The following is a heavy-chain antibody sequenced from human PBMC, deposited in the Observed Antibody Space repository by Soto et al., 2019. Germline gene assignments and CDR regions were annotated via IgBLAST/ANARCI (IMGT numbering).Heavy chain of an antibody. Sequence: SETLSLTCAVYGGTFSGYFWNWVRQPPGKGLEWIGEIEHNGNNNINPSLKSRVTMSVDTSKNQISLTLTSVTAADTAVYYCARDFRYFPYWGQGTLVTVSS. J-gene: IGHJ4*02. CDR2: IEHNGNN. CDR1: GGTFSGYF. CDR3: ARDFRYFPY. V-gene: IGHV4-34*01. D-gene: IGHD3-10*01.